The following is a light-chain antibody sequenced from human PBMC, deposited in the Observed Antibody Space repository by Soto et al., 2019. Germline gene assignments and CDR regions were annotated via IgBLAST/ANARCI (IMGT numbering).Light chain of an antibody. J-gene: IGKJ2*01. CDR1: QSISKY. CDR3: QQSKTLYT. CDR2: QTS. V-gene: IGKV1-5*03. Sequence: DIQMTQSPATLSASVGDRVTLTCRASQSISKYLAWYQQKPGKAPKLLIYQTSSLPSGVPSRFSGSGSGTEFTLTISSLQPDDFATYYCQQSKTLYTFGQGTKLEIK.